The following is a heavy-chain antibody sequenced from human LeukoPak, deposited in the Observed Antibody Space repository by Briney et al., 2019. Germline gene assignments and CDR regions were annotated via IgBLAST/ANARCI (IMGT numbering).Heavy chain of an antibody. CDR1: GGSISSSTYY. Sequence: SETLSLTCTVSGGSISSSTYYWGWIRQPPGKGLEWIGSIYYSGSTYYNPSLKSRVTISVDTSKNQFSLKLSSVTAADTAVYYCARGSQFYSYPNWFDPWGQGTLVTVSS. J-gene: IGHJ5*02. CDR3: ARGSQFYSYPNWFDP. D-gene: IGHD5-18*01. V-gene: IGHV4-39*01. CDR2: IYYSGST.